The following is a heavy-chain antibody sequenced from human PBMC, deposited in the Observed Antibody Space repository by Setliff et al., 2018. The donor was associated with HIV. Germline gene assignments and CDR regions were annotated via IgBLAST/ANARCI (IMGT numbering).Heavy chain of an antibody. D-gene: IGHD1-7*01. CDR3: ARGYNWNYVLAY. Sequence: GASVKVSCKASGYTFSSFAISWVRQAPGQGLEWLGGIIPILEKTNYAQKFQGRVTITADTSTSTAYMELSSLTSEDTAVYYCARGYNWNYVLAYWGQGTLVTVSS. CDR1: GYTFSSFA. CDR2: IIPILEKT. V-gene: IGHV1-69*10. J-gene: IGHJ4*02.